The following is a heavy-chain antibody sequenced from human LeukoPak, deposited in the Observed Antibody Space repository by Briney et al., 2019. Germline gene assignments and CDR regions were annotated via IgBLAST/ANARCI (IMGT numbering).Heavy chain of an antibody. D-gene: IGHD6-13*01. CDR2: FDPEDGET. CDR3: ATSGLAAAAPLYYYYYGMDV. CDR1: GYTLTELS. Sequence: GASVKVSCKASGYTLTELSMHWVRQAPGKGLEWMGGFDPEDGETIYAQKFQGRVTMTEDTSTDTAYMELSSLRSEDTAVYYCATSGLAAAAPLYYYYYGMDVWGQGTTVTVSS. J-gene: IGHJ6*02. V-gene: IGHV1-24*01.